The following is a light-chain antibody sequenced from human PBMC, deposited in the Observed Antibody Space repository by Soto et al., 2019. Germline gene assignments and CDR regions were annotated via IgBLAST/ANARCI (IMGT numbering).Light chain of an antibody. V-gene: IGKV1-39*01. CDR1: QSISSY. CDR3: QQGSSTLFT. J-gene: IGKJ3*01. Sequence: DRQMTQSPSSLSASVGDRVTITCRASQSISSYLNWYQQKPGKAPKLLIYAASTLQSGVPSRFSGTGSGTDFTLTISSLQPEDFATYYCQQGSSTLFTFGPGTKVDI. CDR2: AAS.